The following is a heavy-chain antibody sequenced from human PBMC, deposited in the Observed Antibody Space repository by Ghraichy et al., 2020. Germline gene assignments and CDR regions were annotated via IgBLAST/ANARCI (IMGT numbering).Heavy chain of an antibody. CDR1: GFSVSNNY. D-gene: IGHD3-16*01. J-gene: IGHJ4*02. Sequence: GGSLRLSCAAFGFSVSNNYMSWVRQAPGKGLEWVSVIYSGGSTYHVASVKGRFTISRDNSKNTVYLQMNSLRAEDTAVYYCARASRTGGGDYWGQGTLVTVSS. CDR3: ARASRTGGGDY. CDR2: IYSGGST. V-gene: IGHV3-53*01.